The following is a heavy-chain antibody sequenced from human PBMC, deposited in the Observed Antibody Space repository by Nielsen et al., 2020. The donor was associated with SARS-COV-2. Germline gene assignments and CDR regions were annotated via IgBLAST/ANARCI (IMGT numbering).Heavy chain of an antibody. CDR3: ARGRHMVRGVEFDY. D-gene: IGHD3-10*01. CDR1: GASISRGDYY. V-gene: IGHV4-34*01. CDR2: INHSGST. J-gene: IGHJ4*02. Sequence: SETLSLTCTVSGASISRGDYYWSWIRQPPGKGLEWIGEINHSGSTNYNPSLKSRVTISVDTSKNQFSLKLSSVTAADTAVYYCARGRHMVRGVEFDYWGQGTLVTVSS.